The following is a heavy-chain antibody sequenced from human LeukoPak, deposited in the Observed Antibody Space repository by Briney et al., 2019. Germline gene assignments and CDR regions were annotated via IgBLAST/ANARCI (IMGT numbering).Heavy chain of an antibody. J-gene: IGHJ4*02. V-gene: IGHV3-23*01. CDR2: ISGSGGST. CDR1: GSTFSSYA. D-gene: IGHD3-22*01. Sequence: QSGGSLRLSCAASGSTFSSYAMSWVRQAPGKGLEWVSAISGSGGSTYYADSVKGRFTISRDNSKNTLYLQMNSLRAEDTAVYYCAKDLWYYDSSGYSPFDYWGQGTLVTVSS. CDR3: AKDLWYYDSSGYSPFDY.